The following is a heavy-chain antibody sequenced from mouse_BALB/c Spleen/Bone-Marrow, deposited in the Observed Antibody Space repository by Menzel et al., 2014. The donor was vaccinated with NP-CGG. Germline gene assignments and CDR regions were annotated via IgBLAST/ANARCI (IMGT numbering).Heavy chain of an antibody. D-gene: IGHD2-4*01. CDR1: GYAFTSYW. CDR3: ARNYDYDGGYWDMDY. J-gene: IGHJ4*01. Sequence: QVQLKQSGAQLAKPGASVKMSCKASGYAFTSYWMHWVQQRPGQGLEWIGYINPITGYTANNQKFKDKATLTAGKSSSTAYMQLSSLTSEDSAVYYCARNYDYDGGYWDMDYWGQGTSVAVSS. CDR2: INPITGYT. V-gene: IGHV1-7*01.